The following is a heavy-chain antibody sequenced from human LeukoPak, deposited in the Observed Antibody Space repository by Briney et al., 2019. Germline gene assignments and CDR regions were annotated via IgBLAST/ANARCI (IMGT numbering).Heavy chain of an antibody. J-gene: IGHJ5*02. V-gene: IGHV1-18*01. D-gene: IGHD1-7*01. Sequence: ASVKVSCKASGYTFTSYGISWVRQAPGQGLEWMGWISAYNGNTNYAQKLQGRVTMTTDTSTSTAYMELRSLRSDDTAVYYCARGAKITGTTGWFDPWGQGTLVTVSS. CDR2: ISAYNGNT. CDR3: ARGAKITGTTGWFDP. CDR1: GYTFTSYG.